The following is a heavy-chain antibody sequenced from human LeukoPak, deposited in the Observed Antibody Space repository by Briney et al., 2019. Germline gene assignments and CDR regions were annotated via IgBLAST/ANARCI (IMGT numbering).Heavy chain of an antibody. V-gene: IGHV3-21*01. CDR2: ISSSSSYI. J-gene: IGHJ3*02. CDR3: ARDRDPWVVGGAHRAFDI. D-gene: IGHD3-10*01. Sequence: GGSLRLSCAASGFTFSSYSMNWVRQAPGKGLEWVSSISSSSSYIYYADSVKGRFTISRDNAKNSLYLQMNSLRAEDTAVYYCARDRDPWVVGGAHRAFDIWGQGTMVTVSS. CDR1: GFTFSSYS.